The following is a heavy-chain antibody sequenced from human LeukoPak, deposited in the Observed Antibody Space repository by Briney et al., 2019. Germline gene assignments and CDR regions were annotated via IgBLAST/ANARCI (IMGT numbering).Heavy chain of an antibody. D-gene: IGHD6-19*01. V-gene: IGHV3-74*01. CDR2: INGDGRNI. J-gene: IGHJ4*02. CDR3: AKDTRAVAGYPDY. CDR1: GFTFSSYW. Sequence: GGSLRLSCVASGFTFSSYWMHWVRQDPRKGLVWVSRINGDGRNINYADSVRGRFTISRDNSKNTLYLQMNSLRAEDTAVYYCAKDTRAVAGYPDYWGQGTLVTVSS.